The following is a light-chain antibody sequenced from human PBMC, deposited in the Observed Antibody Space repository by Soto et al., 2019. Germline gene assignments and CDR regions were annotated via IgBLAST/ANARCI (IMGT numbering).Light chain of an antibody. V-gene: IGKV3-15*01. J-gene: IGKJ5*01. CDR1: QRVYSN. CDR2: GAS. Sequence: EILMTQSPDTLSVSLGESATLSCRASQRVYSNLAWYQQRPGQAPRLLIYGASTRATGVPARFSGRGSGTEFTLTISSLQSEDFAVYYCQQYTNWPPNTFGQGTRLEIK. CDR3: QQYTNWPPNT.